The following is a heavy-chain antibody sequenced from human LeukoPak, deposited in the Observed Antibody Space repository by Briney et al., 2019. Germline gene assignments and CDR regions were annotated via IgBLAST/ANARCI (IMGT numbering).Heavy chain of an antibody. V-gene: IGHV1-18*01. CDR1: GYIFTNYG. J-gene: IGHJ3*02. CDR3: AGYYYDRVGAFDI. D-gene: IGHD3-22*01. CDR2: ISALNGDT. Sequence: ASVKVSCKASGYIFTNYGITWVRQAPGQGLQWMGWISALNGDTNYAQKLQGRVSLTTDTSTSTVYMELRSLRSDDTAVYYCAGYYYDRVGAFDIWGQGTMVTVSS.